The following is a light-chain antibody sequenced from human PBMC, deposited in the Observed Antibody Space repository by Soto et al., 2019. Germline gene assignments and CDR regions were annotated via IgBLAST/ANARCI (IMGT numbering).Light chain of an antibody. V-gene: IGLV2-14*01. CDR2: GVT. CDR1: NSDIGGYNY. CDR3: SSYTSVTIVV. Sequence: QSVLTQPASVSGSPGQSITISCTGTNSDIGGYNYVSWYRHHPGEAPKLMIYGVTNRPSGVSTRFSGSKSGNTASLTISGLQEEDEADYYCSSYTSVTIVVFGGGTKVTVL. J-gene: IGLJ2*01.